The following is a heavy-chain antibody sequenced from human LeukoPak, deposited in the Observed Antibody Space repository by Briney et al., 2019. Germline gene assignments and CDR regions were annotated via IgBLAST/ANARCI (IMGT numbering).Heavy chain of an antibody. CDR2: IIPIFGTA. V-gene: IGHV1-69*01. D-gene: IGHD1-26*01. Sequence: SLKVSCKAPGGTSNSYTISCVRHAPEPGLEWMGGIIPIFGTANYAQKFQGRVTFTADESTSTVYMELNSLRSDDRAVYYCARVARGFGYWGQGTLVTVSS. CDR3: ARVARGFGY. CDR1: GGTSNSYT. J-gene: IGHJ4*02.